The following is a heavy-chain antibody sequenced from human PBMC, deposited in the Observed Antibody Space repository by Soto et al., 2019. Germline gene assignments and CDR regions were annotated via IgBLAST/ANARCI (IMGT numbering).Heavy chain of an antibody. CDR3: AKDTVGGYSFWSCYYRGGLDV. CDR1: GFTFASYA. D-gene: IGHD3-3*01. CDR2: ISGSADGT. Sequence: EVKLLESGGGLAQPGGSLRLSCVGSGFTFASYAISWVRQAPGERLQWIAAISGSADGTDYAHSVRGRFTISRDNAKKTVHLQMDSLRVKDTAVYFCAKDTVGGYSFWSCYYRGGLDVWGQGTLVSVS. V-gene: IGHV3-23*01. J-gene: IGHJ3*01.